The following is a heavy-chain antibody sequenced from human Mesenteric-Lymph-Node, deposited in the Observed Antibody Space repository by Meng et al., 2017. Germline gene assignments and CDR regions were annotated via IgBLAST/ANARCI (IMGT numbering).Heavy chain of an antibody. J-gene: IGHJ4*02. CDR1: GFTFSNYA. D-gene: IGHD4-23*01. V-gene: IGHV3-23*01. CDR3: AKAPDSYGGNHFDY. CDR2: ISGSGGHP. Sequence: EVQLLESGGGLVQPGGSPRLSCAGSGFTFSNYAMNWVRQAPGKGLEWVSGISGSGGHPYYADSAKGRFTISRDNSKNRLYVQMNSLRAEDTAIYYCAKAPDSYGGNHFDYWGQGTLVTVSS.